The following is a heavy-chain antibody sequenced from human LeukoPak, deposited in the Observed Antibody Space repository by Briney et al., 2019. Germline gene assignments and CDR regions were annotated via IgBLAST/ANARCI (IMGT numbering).Heavy chain of an antibody. CDR1: GYTFTSYY. V-gene: IGHV1-46*01. Sequence: ASVKVSCKASGYTFTSYYMHWVRQAPGQGLEWMGIINPSGGSTSYAQKFQGRVTMTRDTSTSTAYMELRSLRSDDTAVYYCARTVAVKTGAEYFQHWGQGTLVTVSS. J-gene: IGHJ1*01. CDR3: ARTVAVKTGAEYFQH. CDR2: INPSGGST. D-gene: IGHD4-23*01.